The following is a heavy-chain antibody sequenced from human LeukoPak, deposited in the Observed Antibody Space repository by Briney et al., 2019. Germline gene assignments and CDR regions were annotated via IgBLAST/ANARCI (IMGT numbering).Heavy chain of an antibody. CDR2: INHSGST. J-gene: IGHJ4*02. Sequence: SETLSLTCAVYGGSFSGYHWSWIRQPPGKRLEWIGEINHSGSTNYNPSLKSRVTMSIDTSKNQFSLQLSSVTAADTAVYYCARRNYGYDFPYWGQGTLVTVSS. V-gene: IGHV4-34*01. D-gene: IGHD5-12*01. CDR1: GGSFSGYH. CDR3: ARRNYGYDFPY.